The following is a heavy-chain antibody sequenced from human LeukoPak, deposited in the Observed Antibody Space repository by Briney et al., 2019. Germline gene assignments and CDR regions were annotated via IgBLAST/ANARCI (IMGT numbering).Heavy chain of an antibody. Sequence: PSETLSLTCAVYGGSFSGYYWSWIRQPPGKGLEWIGEINHSGSTNYNPSLKSRVTISVDTSKNQFSLKLSSVTAADTAVYYCARTWTPGGDAFDIWGQGTMVIVSS. CDR3: ARTWTPGGDAFDI. D-gene: IGHD3/OR15-3a*01. CDR2: INHSGST. J-gene: IGHJ3*02. CDR1: GGSFSGYY. V-gene: IGHV4-34*01.